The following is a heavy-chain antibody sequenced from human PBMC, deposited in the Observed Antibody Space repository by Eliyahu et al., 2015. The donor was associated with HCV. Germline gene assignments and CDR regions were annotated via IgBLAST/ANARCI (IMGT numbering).Heavy chain of an antibody. Sequence: QVQLQESGPGLVKPSQTLSLTCVVSAGSIRSGGYFWXWXRQHPGRGLEWIVYSYSSGQAYYNPSLESRVKISIDMSKNQFSLDVNSVTAADTAVYYCAAAPLPSRDNNYYHYYTLNVWGLGTTVTVSS. D-gene: IGHD1-1*01. V-gene: IGHV4-31*11. CDR3: AAAPLPSRDNNYYHYYTLNV. CDR2: SYSSGQA. J-gene: IGHJ6*02. CDR1: AGSIRSGGYF.